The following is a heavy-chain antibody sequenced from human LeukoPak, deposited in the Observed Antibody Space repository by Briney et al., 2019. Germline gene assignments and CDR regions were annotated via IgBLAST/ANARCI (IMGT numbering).Heavy chain of an antibody. Sequence: PSETLSLTCAVYGGSFSDYYWSWIRQTPGKGLEWIGEMSPSGSSTYNPPLKSRVTISVHTSKNQFSLKLRSVTAADKAVYYCARGRQDVKMILVVMAGVTYYLDVWSKGTTVTVS. CDR1: GGSFSDYY. J-gene: IGHJ6*03. V-gene: IGHV4-34*01. D-gene: IGHD3-22*01. CDR2: MSPSGSS. CDR3: ARGRQDVKMILVVMAGVTYYLDV.